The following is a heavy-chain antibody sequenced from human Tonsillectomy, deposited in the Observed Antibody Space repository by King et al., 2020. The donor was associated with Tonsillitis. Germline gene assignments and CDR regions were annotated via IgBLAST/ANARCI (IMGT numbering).Heavy chain of an antibody. D-gene: IGHD3-3*01. CDR2: ICTSGST. J-gene: IGHJ3*02. Sequence: VQLQESGPGLVKPSQTLSLTCTVSGGSISSGSYYWSWIRQPAGKGLEWIGHICTSGSTNYNPSLKSRVTMSVDTSKNQFSLKLSPVTAADTAVYYCARDDFWSAYYAFDIWGQGTMVTVSS. V-gene: IGHV4-61*02. CDR1: GGSISSGSYY. CDR3: ARDDFWSAYYAFDI.